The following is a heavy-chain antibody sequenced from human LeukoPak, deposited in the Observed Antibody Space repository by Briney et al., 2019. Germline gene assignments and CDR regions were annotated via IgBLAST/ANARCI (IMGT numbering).Heavy chain of an antibody. CDR3: ARDHYYDGRGRFDP. D-gene: IGHD3-16*01. Sequence: PSETLSLTCSVSGGSVTSGTYHWGWIRQPPGKGLEWIGSVYFDGGTHHNPSLQSRVTISVDTSKNQFSLRLSSVTAADTALYYCARDHYYDGRGRFDPWGQGTLVTVSS. CDR1: GGSVTSGTYH. V-gene: IGHV4-39*07. CDR2: VYFDGGT. J-gene: IGHJ5*02.